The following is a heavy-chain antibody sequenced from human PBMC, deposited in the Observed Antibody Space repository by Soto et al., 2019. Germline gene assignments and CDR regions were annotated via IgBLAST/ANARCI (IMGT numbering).Heavy chain of an antibody. CDR2: IYYSGST. Sequence: SETLSLTCTVSGGSISSGGYYWSWIRQHPGKGLEWIGYIYYSGSTYYNPSLKSRVTISVDTSKNQFSLKLSSVTAADTAVYYCAREGRGIAAADDAFDIWGQGTMVTVSS. CDR3: AREGRGIAAADDAFDI. CDR1: GGSISSGGYY. V-gene: IGHV4-31*03. J-gene: IGHJ3*02. D-gene: IGHD6-13*01.